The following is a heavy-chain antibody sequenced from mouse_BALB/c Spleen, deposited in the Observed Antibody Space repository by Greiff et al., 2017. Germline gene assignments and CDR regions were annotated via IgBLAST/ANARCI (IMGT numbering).Heavy chain of an antibody. D-gene: IGHD1-2*01. J-gene: IGHJ4*01. V-gene: IGHV14-4*02. CDR3: NPLRLRGGYAMDY. CDR1: GFNIKDYY. Sequence: VQLQQSGAELVRSGASVKLSCTASGFNIKDYYMHWVKQRPEQGLEWIGWIDPENGDTEYAPKFQGKATMTADTSSNTAYLQLSSLTSEDTAVYYCNPLRLRGGYAMDYWGQGTSVTVSS. CDR2: IDPENGDT.